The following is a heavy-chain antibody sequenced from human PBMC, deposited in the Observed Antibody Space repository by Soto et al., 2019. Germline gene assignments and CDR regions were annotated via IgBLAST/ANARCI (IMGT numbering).Heavy chain of an antibody. D-gene: IGHD4-17*01. J-gene: IGHJ6*02. Sequence: TLSLTCTVSGGSISSGDYYWSWIRQPPGKGLEWIGYIYYSGSTYYNPSLKSRVTISVDTSKNQFSLKLSSVTAADTAVYYCARDQDYGDSTAYYYGMDVWGQGTTVTVSS. CDR1: GGSISSGDYY. CDR2: IYYSGST. V-gene: IGHV4-30-4*01. CDR3: ARDQDYGDSTAYYYGMDV.